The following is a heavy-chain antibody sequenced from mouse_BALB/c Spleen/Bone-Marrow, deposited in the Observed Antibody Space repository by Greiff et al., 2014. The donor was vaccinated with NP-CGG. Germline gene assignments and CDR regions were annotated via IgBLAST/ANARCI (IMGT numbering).Heavy chain of an antibody. D-gene: IGHD1-2*01. CDR1: GYTFTSYW. Sequence: QVQLQQPGAELVKPGAPVKLSCKASGYTFTSYWMNWVKQRPGRGLEWIGRIDPSDSETHYNQKFKDKATLTVDKSSSTAYIQLSSLTSEGSAVYYCARRGYGYGFAYWGQGTLVTVSA. CDR3: ARRGYGYGFAY. J-gene: IGHJ3*01. V-gene: IGHV1-69*02. CDR2: IDPSDSET.